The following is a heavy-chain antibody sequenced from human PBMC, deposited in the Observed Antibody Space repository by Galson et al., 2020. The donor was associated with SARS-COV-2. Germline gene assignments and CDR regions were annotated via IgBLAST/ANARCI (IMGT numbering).Heavy chain of an antibody. CDR3: ARRGGSYNRWYFEL. CDR2: IYPGDSET. CDR1: GYSFTSYW. D-gene: IGHD1-26*01. Sequence: GESLKISCKGSGYSFTSYWIAWVRQMPGKGLEWMGIIYPGDSETRYSPSLQGQVTISVDNSISTAYLQWSSLKASDTSMYYCARRGGSYNRWYFELWGRGALVTVSS. V-gene: IGHV5-51*01. J-gene: IGHJ2*01.